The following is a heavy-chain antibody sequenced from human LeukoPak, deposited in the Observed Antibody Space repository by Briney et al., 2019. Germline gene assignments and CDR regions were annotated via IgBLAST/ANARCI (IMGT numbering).Heavy chain of an antibody. V-gene: IGHV1-18*01. J-gene: IGHJ5*02. D-gene: IGHD3-10*01. CDR3: ARDSASAQAYYYGSGSSWFDP. CDR1: GYTFTDYA. CDR2: ISGYNDDT. Sequence: ASVKVSCKASGYTFTDYAISWVRQAPGQGLEWMGWISGYNDDTNYAQKVQGRVTMTTDTSTSTAYMELRSLRSDDTAVYYCARDSASAQAYYYGSGSSWFDPWGQGTLVTVSS.